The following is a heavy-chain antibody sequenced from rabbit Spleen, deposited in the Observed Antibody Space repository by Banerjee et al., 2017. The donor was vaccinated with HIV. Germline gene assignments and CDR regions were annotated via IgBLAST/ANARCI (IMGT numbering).Heavy chain of an antibody. Sequence: QEQLEESGGDLVKPGASLTLTCTASGFDFSSGYYMCWVRQAPGKGLEWIGYIDPIFGTTYYASWAKGRFTISKTSSTTVTLQMTSLTAADTATYFCARGSAMMTMVVTGFYLNLWGPGTLVTVS. J-gene: IGHJ4*01. V-gene: IGHV1S45*01. D-gene: IGHD2-1*01. CDR1: GFDFSSGYY. CDR3: ARGSAMMTMVVTGFYLNL. CDR2: IDPIFGTT.